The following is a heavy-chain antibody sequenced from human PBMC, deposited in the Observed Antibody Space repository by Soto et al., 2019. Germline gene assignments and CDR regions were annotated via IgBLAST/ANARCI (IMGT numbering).Heavy chain of an antibody. D-gene: IGHD6-19*01. CDR2: IIPILGIA. CDR1: GGTFSSYT. CDR3: ARDRGAVAKNWFDP. V-gene: IGHV1-69*04. Sequence: SVKVSCKASGGTFSSYTISWVRQAPGQGLEWMGRIIPILGIANYAQKFQGRVTITADKSTSTAYMELSSLRSEDTAVYYCARDRGAVAKNWFDPWGQGTLVTVSS. J-gene: IGHJ5*02.